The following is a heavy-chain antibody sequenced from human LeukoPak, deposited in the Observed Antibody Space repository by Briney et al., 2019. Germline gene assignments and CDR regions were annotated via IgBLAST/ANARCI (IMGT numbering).Heavy chain of an antibody. CDR1: GFSFEDYT. Sequence: PGGSLRLSCAASGFSFEDYTMHWVRQGPGKGLEWVSLISWDGTRTNYADSLKGRFAISRDNSKNSLYLQMDSLRTEDTALYYCAKGSNTWPSRFDYWGQGSLVTVSS. CDR3: AKGSNTWPSRFDY. CDR2: ISWDGTRT. J-gene: IGHJ4*02. V-gene: IGHV3-43*01.